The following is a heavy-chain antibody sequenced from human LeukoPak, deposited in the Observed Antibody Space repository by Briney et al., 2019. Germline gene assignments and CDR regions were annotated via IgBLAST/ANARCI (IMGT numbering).Heavy chain of an antibody. CDR3: ARDSVPFRGSGSYIPLNY. D-gene: IGHD3-10*01. V-gene: IGHV4-59*01. CDR2: VYYSGST. J-gene: IGHJ4*02. Sequence: KPSETLSLTCTVSGGSNGSYYWSWIRQPPGKGLEWIGYVYYSGSTNYNPSLKSRVTISVDTSMNQFSLKLTSVTAADTAVYYCARDSVPFRGSGSYIPLNYWGQGTLVTVSS. CDR1: GGSNGSYY.